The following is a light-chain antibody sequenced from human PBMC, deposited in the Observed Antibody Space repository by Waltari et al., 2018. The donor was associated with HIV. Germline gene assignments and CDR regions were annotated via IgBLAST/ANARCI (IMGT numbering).Light chain of an antibody. CDR1: SGDIGSFNY. J-gene: IGLJ2*01. Sequence: QSALTQPASVSGSHGQSITISCTGSSGDIGSFNYVSWYQQHPGKVPKLMIYEVSNRPSGISNRFSGSKSGNTASLTISGLQAEDEADYYCSSYTSSSTLFGGGTKLTVL. CDR2: EVS. CDR3: SSYTSSSTL. V-gene: IGLV2-14*01.